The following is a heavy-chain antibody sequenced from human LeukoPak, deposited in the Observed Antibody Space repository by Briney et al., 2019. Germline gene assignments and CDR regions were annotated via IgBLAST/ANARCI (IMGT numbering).Heavy chain of an antibody. CDR3: ARPLRLGESQVR. Sequence: GGSLRLSCAASGFTFSSYSMNWVRQAPGKGLEWVSYISSSGSTIYYADSVKGRFTISRDNAKNSLYLQMNSLRAEDTAVYYCARPLRLGESQVRWGQGTLVTVSS. CDR2: ISSSGSTI. D-gene: IGHD3-16*01. CDR1: GFTFSSYS. V-gene: IGHV3-48*01. J-gene: IGHJ4*02.